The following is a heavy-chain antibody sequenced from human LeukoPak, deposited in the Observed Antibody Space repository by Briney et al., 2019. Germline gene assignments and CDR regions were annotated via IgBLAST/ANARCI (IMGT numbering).Heavy chain of an antibody. J-gene: IGHJ4*02. Sequence: TGGSLRLSCAASGFTFSSYEMNWVRQAPGKGLEWVSYISSSGSTIYYADSVKGRFTISRDNAKNSLYLQMNSLRAEDTAVYYCARAMITWDYWGQGTLVTVSS. D-gene: IGHD3-16*01. CDR3: ARAMITWDY. CDR2: ISSSGSTI. V-gene: IGHV3-48*03. CDR1: GFTFSSYE.